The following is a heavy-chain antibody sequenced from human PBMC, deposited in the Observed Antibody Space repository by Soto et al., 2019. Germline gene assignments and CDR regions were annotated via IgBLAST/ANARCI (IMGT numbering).Heavy chain of an antibody. D-gene: IGHD3-3*01. V-gene: IGHV3-33*08. J-gene: IGHJ3*02. CDR1: GFTFGDYG. CDR2: IWYDGNKK. Sequence: QVQLVESGGGVVQSGGSLRLSCAASGFTFGDYGMHWVRQAPDKGLGWVAFIWYDGNKKYYGDSVTGRFTISRDNSKNTLYLQVNRLRAEDTAVYDCSTDRFYDAFPQIWGQGTMVTVSS. CDR3: STDRFYDAFPQI.